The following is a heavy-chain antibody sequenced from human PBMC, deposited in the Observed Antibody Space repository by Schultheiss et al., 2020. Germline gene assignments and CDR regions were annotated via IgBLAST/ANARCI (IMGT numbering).Heavy chain of an antibody. CDR2: INHSGST. Sequence: SETLSLTCTVSGGSISSSSYYWGWIRQPPGKGLEWIGEINHSGSTNYNPSLKSRVTISVDTSKNQFSLKLSSVTAADTAVYYCARDWIRYYYGSGSKNNWFDPWCQGTLVTVYS. J-gene: IGHJ5*02. V-gene: IGHV4-39*07. CDR3: ARDWIRYYYGSGSKNNWFDP. CDR1: GGSISSSSYY. D-gene: IGHD3-10*01.